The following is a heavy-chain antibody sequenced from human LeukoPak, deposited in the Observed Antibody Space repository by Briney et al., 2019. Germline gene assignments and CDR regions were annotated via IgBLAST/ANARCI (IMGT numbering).Heavy chain of an antibody. CDR2: ISGSGDNT. CDR3: AREQASDYYYGMDV. J-gene: IGHJ6*02. V-gene: IGHV3-23*01. Sequence: PGGSLRLSCAASGFTFSSYAMSWVRQVPGKGLEWVSVISGSGDNTYYADSVKGRFTISRDNSKNTLYLQMNSLRAEDTAVYYCAREQASDYYYGMDVWGQGTTVTVSS. CDR1: GFTFSSYA.